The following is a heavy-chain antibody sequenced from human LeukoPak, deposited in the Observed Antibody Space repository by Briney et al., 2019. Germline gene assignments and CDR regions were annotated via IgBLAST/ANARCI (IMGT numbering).Heavy chain of an antibody. CDR1: GSTFSTYG. Sequence: PGTSLRLSCVASGSTFSTYGIHWVRQPPGKGLEWVAVISSDGNTKQYADSVQGRFFISRDTPMNTVHLQLNNLRPEDTAVFYCAKAMSKGRTLTPYFDYWGQGALVTVSS. CDR3: AKAMSKGRTLTPYFDY. D-gene: IGHD2-2*01. CDR2: ISSDGNTK. J-gene: IGHJ4*02. V-gene: IGHV3-30*18.